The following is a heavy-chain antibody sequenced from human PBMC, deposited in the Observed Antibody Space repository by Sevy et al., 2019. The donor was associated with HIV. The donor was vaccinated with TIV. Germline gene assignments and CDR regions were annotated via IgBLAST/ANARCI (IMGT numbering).Heavy chain of an antibody. D-gene: IGHD3-16*01. Sequence: GGSVRLSCAASGFTFSSYWMNWIRQAPGKGLEWVANIKQDGSEKYYVDSVKGRFTISRDNAKNSLYLEMNTLRAEDTAVYYCATSGGENWGQGTLVTVSS. CDR3: ATSGGEN. CDR1: GFTFSSYW. CDR2: IKQDGSEK. V-gene: IGHV3-7*01. J-gene: IGHJ4*02.